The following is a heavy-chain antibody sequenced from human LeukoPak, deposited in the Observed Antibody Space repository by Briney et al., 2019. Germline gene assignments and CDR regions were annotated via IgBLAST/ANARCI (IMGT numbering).Heavy chain of an antibody. Sequence: SETLSLTCTVSGGSISSYYWSWLRQPPGKGLEWIGRIYTSGSTNYNPSLTRRGTMSVDTSKNQFSLKLSSVTAADTAVYYCARDRRGYGNWFDPWGQGTLVTVSS. D-gene: IGHD5-12*01. V-gene: IGHV4-4*07. CDR2: IYTSGST. J-gene: IGHJ5*02. CDR1: GGSISSYY. CDR3: ARDRRGYGNWFDP.